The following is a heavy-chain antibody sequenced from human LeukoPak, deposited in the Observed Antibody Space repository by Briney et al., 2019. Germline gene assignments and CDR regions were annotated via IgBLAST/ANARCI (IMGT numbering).Heavy chain of an antibody. V-gene: IGHV3-64*01. CDR2: ISYNGGST. J-gene: IGHJ6*04. CDR3: ARRFAAQLAFVDV. D-gene: IGHD3-3*02. CDR1: GFTFTNYA. Sequence: GGSLRLSCAASGFTFTNYAMHWVRQAPGKGLEYVSAISYNGGSTYYANSVKGRFTISRDNSKNTLYLQMGSLRAEDMAVYYCARRFAAQLAFVDVWGKGTTVTISS.